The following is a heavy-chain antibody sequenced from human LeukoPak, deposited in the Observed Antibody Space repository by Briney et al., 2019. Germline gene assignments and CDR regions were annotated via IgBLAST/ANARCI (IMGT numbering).Heavy chain of an antibody. V-gene: IGHV3-30*01. CDR1: GFTFSSYA. J-gene: IGHJ3*02. CDR3: AREGGSTDYDFWSGQPARDAFDI. Sequence: PGGSLRLSCAASGFTFSSYAMHWVRQAPGKGLEWVAVISYDGSNKYYADSVKGRFTISRDNSKNTLYLQMNSLRAEDTAVYYCAREGGSTDYDFWSGQPARDAFDIWGQGTMVTVSS. D-gene: IGHD3-3*01. CDR2: ISYDGSNK.